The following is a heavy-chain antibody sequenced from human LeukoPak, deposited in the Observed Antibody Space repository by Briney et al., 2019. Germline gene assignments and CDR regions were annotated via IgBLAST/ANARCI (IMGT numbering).Heavy chain of an antibody. J-gene: IGHJ4*02. CDR1: GFTFSSYW. Sequence: GGSLRLSCAGSGFTFSSYWMTWVRQAPGKGLEWVANIKQDGSEKNYVDSVKGRFTISRDNAKNSLYLQMNSLRAEDTAVYYCARDYGDYWGQGTLVTVSS. CDR2: IKQDGSEK. V-gene: IGHV3-7*01. CDR3: ARDYGDY. D-gene: IGHD4-17*01.